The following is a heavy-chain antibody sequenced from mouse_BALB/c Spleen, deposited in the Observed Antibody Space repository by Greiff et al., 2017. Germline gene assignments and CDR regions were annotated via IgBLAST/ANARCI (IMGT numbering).Heavy chain of an antibody. CDR3: ARLREGRYFDY. CDR1: GFTFSSYG. CDR2: ISSGGSYT. V-gene: IGHV5-6*01. Sequence: EVKLVESGGDLVKPGGSLKLSCAASGFTFSSYGMSWVRQTPDKRLEWVATISSGGSYTYYPDSVKGRFTISRDNAKNTLYLQMSSLKSEDTAMYYCARLREGRYFDYWGQGTTLTVSS. J-gene: IGHJ2*01.